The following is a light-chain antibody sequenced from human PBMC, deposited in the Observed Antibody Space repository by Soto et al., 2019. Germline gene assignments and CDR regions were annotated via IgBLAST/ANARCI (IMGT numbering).Light chain of an antibody. CDR2: GAS. CDR3: QQYGSSSWT. V-gene: IGKV3-20*01. Sequence: EIVLTHSPGTLSLSPWERATLSFSASQSVSSSYLAWYQQKPGQAPRLLIYGASSRATGTPDRFSGSGSGTDFTLTISRLEPEDFAVYYCQQYGSSSWTFGQGTKVDI. J-gene: IGKJ1*01. CDR1: QSVSSSY.